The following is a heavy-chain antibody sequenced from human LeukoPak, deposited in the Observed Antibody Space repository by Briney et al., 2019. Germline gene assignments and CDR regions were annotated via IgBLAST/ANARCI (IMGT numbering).Heavy chain of an antibody. CDR1: GGTFSSYA. CDR3: ARGPAARETGTFDY. Sequence: SVKVSCKASGGTFSSYAISWVRQAPGQGLEWMGRIIPILGIANYAQKFQGRVTITADKSTSTAYMELSSLRSEDTAVYFCARGPAARETGTFDYWGQGTLVTVSS. D-gene: IGHD2-2*01. V-gene: IGHV1-69*04. J-gene: IGHJ4*02. CDR2: IIPILGIA.